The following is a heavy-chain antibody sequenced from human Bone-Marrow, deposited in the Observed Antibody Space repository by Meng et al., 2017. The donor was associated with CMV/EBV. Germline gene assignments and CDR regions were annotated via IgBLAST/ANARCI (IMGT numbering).Heavy chain of an antibody. CDR3: ARDWVPTCITPNCHTGMGS. CDR1: GYSFTNYY. D-gene: IGHD2-2*02. V-gene: IGHV1-2*02. CDR2: INPNNGDT. Sequence: ASVKVSCKASGYSFTNYYIHWVRQAPGQGLEWMGWINPNNGDTDYAQDFQGRISVTTDTSITTAYMELDNLRSDDTAVYYCARDWVPTCITPNCHTGMGSRGPGTLVTGSS. J-gene: IGHJ4*02.